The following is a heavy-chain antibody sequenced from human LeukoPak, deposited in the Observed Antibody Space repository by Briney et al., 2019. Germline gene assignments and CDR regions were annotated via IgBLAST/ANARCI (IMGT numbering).Heavy chain of an antibody. CDR1: GFTFSSYW. D-gene: IGHD3-9*01. Sequence: QPGGSLRLSCAASGFTFSSYWMSWVRQAPGKGLEWVANINQDGSEKYYVDSVKGRFTVSRDNAKNSLYLQMNSLRAEDTAVYYCARDGSPRKYYDILTGSSSGTDYWGQGTLVTVSS. CDR2: INQDGSEK. V-gene: IGHV3-7*01. J-gene: IGHJ4*02. CDR3: ARDGSPRKYYDILTGSSSGTDY.